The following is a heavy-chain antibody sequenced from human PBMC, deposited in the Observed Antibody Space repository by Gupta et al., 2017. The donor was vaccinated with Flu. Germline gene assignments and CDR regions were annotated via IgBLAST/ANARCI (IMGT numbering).Heavy chain of an antibody. J-gene: IGHJ4*02. V-gene: IGHV4-38-2*02. Sequence: QVQLQESGPGLVKPSATLSLTCTVSNYSISSGYYWGWIRLPPGKGLEWIASIYHSGNTYYNPSLKSRVTISVDTSKNQFSLKLSSVTAADTAIYYCARGGQWLGTWPYWGQGTLVTVSS. CDR2: IYHSGNT. CDR3: ARGGQWLGTWPY. D-gene: IGHD6-19*01. CDR1: NYSISSGYY.